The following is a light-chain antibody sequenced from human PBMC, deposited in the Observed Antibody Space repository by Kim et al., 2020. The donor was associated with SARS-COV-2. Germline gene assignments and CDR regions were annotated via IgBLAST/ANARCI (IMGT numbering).Light chain of an antibody. V-gene: IGLV3-21*04. CDR2: YDS. CDR3: QVWDSSSDRV. Sequence: SYELTQPPSVSVAPGKTARITCGGNNVGSKSVHWYQQKPGQAPVLVIYYDSDRPSGIPERFSGSNSGNTATLTISRVEAGDEADYYCQVWDSSSDRVFGGGTKLTDL. J-gene: IGLJ3*02. CDR1: NVGSKS.